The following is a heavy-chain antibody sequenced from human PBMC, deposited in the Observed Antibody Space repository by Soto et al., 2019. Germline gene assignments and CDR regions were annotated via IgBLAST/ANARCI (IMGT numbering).Heavy chain of an antibody. CDR2: ISYDGSHK. CDR1: GFTFSGYG. J-gene: IGHJ6*01. Sequence: GGSLRLSCAASGFTFSGYGMHWVRQTPGKGLEWVALISYDGSHKYYADSVKGRFTISRDNSKNTLYLQMNSLRAEDTAVYYLAKDITIVAVDYYGMDVWGQGTTVTVTS. CDR3: AKDITIVAVDYYGMDV. V-gene: IGHV3-30*18. D-gene: IGHD3-3*01.